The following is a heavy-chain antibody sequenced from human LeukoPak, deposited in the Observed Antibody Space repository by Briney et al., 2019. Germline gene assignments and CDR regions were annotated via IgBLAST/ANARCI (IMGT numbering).Heavy chain of an antibody. CDR1: GYTFTGYY. Sequence: GASVKVSCKASGYTFTGYYIHWVRQAPGQGLEWMGWISPNSGGTNYAQKFQGRVTMTRDTSINTAYMELSRLRSDDTAVYYCAKEGFGSGEAYWGQGTLVTVSS. V-gene: IGHV1-2*02. D-gene: IGHD3-10*01. J-gene: IGHJ4*02. CDR2: ISPNSGGT. CDR3: AKEGFGSGEAY.